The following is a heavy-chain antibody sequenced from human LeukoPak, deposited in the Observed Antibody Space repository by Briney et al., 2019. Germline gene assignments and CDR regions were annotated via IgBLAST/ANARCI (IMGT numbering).Heavy chain of an antibody. CDR2: INNDGSIT. CDR3: GNDIYGPGDL. CDR1: GFTFTNFW. J-gene: IGHJ4*02. D-gene: IGHD3-10*01. V-gene: IGHV3-74*01. Sequence: GGSLRLSCAASGFTFTNFWMQWIRQAPGKGRVWVSRINNDGSITGYADSVKGRFIISRDNAKNTVYLQMNSLRGEDTGVYYCGNDIYGPGDLWGQGTLVSVSS.